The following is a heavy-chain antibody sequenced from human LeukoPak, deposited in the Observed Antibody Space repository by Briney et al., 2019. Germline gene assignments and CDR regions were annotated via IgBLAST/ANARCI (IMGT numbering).Heavy chain of an antibody. CDR2: IYSDGST. Sequence: GGSLRLSCAASGFTVSSNYMSWVRQAPGKGLEWVSVIYSDGSTYYADSVKGRFTISRDNSKNTLYLQMNSLRAEDTAVYYCARDGGIAATNYGMDVWGKGTTVTVSS. CDR1: GFTVSSNY. CDR3: ARDGGIAATNYGMDV. V-gene: IGHV3-53*01. J-gene: IGHJ6*04. D-gene: IGHD6-13*01.